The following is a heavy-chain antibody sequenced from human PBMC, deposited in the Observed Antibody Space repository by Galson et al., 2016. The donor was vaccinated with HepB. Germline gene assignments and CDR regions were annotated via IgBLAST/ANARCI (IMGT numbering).Heavy chain of an antibody. CDR2: IWYDGSNK. V-gene: IGHV3-33*01. J-gene: IGHJ2*01. CDR3: ARDGGSYYDRSGNPLRALWYFDF. CDR1: GFTFSNYG. D-gene: IGHD3-22*01. Sequence: SLRLSCAASGFTFSNYGMHWVRQAPGKGLEWVAVIWYDGSNKYNADSVTGRFTISRDNSRNTLYLQMNSLSAEDTAVYYCARDGGSYYDRSGNPLRALWYFDFWGRGTLVTVSS.